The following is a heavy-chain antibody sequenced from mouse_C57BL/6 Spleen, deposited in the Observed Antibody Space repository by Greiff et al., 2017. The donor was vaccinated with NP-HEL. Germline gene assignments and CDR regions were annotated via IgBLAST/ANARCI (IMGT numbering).Heavy chain of an antibody. J-gene: IGHJ1*03. Sequence: VQLQQSGAELASPGASVTLSCKASGYTFTDHIMNWVKKRPGQGLEWIGRIYPVSGATNYNQKFMGKATFSVDRSSSTVYMVLNSLTSEDPAVYYCGRGSYSNYFWYFDVWGTGTTVTVSS. D-gene: IGHD2-5*01. CDR1: GYTFTDHI. V-gene: IGHV1-11*01. CDR2: IYPVSGAT. CDR3: GRGSYSNYFWYFDV.